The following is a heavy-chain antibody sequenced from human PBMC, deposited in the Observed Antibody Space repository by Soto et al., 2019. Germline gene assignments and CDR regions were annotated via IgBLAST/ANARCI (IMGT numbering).Heavy chain of an antibody. J-gene: IGHJ6*02. CDR3: AMLGGWSGGSSGMDL. D-gene: IGHD6-19*01. CDR1: GLIFSDYH. CDR2: IRRQANSYTT. Sequence: EVPLVESGGGLVQPGGSLRLSCAASGLIFSDYHMDWVRQAPGKGLGWVGRIRRQANSYTTEYAASVKGRFTISRDDAKTSLYLQMNGLKSEDTAVYYCAMLGGWSGGSSGMDLMGQGPTVTVSS. V-gene: IGHV3-72*01.